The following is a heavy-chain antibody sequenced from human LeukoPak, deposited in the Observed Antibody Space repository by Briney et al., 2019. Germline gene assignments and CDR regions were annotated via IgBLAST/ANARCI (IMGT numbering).Heavy chain of an antibody. Sequence: SETLSLTCTVSGYSLSSGYYWGWIRQPPGKGLEWIGSIYHSGSTYYNPSLKSRVTISVDTSKNQFSLQLSSVTAADTAVYYCARGGTVTDKRYYYYYMDVWGKGTTVTVSS. CDR1: GYSLSSGYY. J-gene: IGHJ6*03. CDR2: IYHSGST. D-gene: IGHD4-11*01. V-gene: IGHV4-38-2*02. CDR3: ARGGTVTDKRYYYYYMDV.